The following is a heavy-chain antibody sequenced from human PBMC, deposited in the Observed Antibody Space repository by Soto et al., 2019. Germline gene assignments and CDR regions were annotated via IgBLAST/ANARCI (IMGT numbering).Heavy chain of an antibody. Sequence: QVQMQDSGPGLVKPSESLSLTCTVSGGSISSYYWSWIRQPPGKGLEWIGYIYYSGSTNYNPSLKSRVTISVDTSKNQFSLKLSSVTAADTAVYYCARVWGYAFDYWGQGTLVTVSS. J-gene: IGHJ4*02. CDR2: IYYSGST. V-gene: IGHV4-59*01. D-gene: IGHD3-16*01. CDR1: GGSISSYY. CDR3: ARVWGYAFDY.